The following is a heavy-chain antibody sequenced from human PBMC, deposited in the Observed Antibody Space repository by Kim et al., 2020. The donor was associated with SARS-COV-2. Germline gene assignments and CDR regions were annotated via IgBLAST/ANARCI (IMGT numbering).Heavy chain of an antibody. Sequence: YNPSRKRRVTISVDTSKNQFSLKLSSVTAADTAVYYCARPSSSNLFYFDYWGQGTLVTVSS. D-gene: IGHD6-13*01. CDR3: ARPSSSNLFYFDY. V-gene: IGHV4-39*01. J-gene: IGHJ4*02.